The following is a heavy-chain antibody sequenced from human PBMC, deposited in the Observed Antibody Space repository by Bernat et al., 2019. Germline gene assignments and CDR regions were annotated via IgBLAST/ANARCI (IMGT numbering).Heavy chain of an antibody. V-gene: IGHV5-51*01. Sequence: EVQLVQSGAEVKKPGESLKISCEGSGYSFTSYWIGWVRQMPGKGLEWMGIIYPGDSDTRYSPSFQGQVTISADKSISTAYLQWSSLKASDTAMYYCARHTLPDFWSGPTFDYWGQGTLVTVSS. CDR2: IYPGDSDT. CDR1: GYSFTSYW. CDR3: ARHTLPDFWSGPTFDY. J-gene: IGHJ4*02. D-gene: IGHD3-3*01.